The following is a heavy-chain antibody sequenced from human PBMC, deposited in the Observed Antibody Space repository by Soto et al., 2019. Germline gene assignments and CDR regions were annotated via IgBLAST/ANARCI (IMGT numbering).Heavy chain of an antibody. CDR1: GLSPGSNY. J-gene: IGHJ4*02. Sequence: GRSMRLSWAVSGLSPGSNYISWVRQAPGKGLEWVSIIYGGGSTYYAESVRGRFTISRDNSKNMLYLQMNILRAEDTAVYYCASSYTWRLFDYWGQGTLVTV. CDR3: ASSYTWRLFDY. V-gene: IGHV3-53*01. CDR2: IYGGGST. D-gene: IGHD1-20*01.